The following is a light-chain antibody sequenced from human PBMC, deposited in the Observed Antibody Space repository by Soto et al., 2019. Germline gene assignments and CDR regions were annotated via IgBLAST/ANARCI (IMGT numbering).Light chain of an antibody. CDR3: NSYTPSGSYV. CDR2: AVS. CDR1: SSDVGASIF. J-gene: IGLJ1*01. V-gene: IGLV2-14*01. Sequence: QSALTQPASVSGSPGQSITISCTGTSSDVGASIFVSWYQQHPGKAPKLMIYAVSSRPSGVSYRFSGSKSGNTASLTISGRQAEDEADYYCNSYTPSGSYVFGTGTKLTVL.